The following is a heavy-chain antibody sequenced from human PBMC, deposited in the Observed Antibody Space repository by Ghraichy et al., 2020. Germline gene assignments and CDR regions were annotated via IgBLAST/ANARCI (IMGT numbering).Heavy chain of an antibody. CDR3: ARDGRANDYGDYAGAFDI. V-gene: IGHV3-7*01. D-gene: IGHD4-17*01. Sequence: GGSLKLSCAASGFTFGRHWNNWVRQAPGKGLEWVATIKQDSSEKYWVASVKGRFTIFRDNAKNSVFLQMNGMRAEDTAVYYCARDGRANDYGDYAGAFDIWGQGTMVTV. J-gene: IGHJ3*02. CDR1: GFTFGRHW. CDR2: IKQDSSEK.